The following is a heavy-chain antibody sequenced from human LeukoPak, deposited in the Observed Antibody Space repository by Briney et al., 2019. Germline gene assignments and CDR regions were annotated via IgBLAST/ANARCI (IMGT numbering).Heavy chain of an antibody. V-gene: IGHV3-53*01. J-gene: IGHJ4*02. CDR1: GFTVSSNY. CDR3: ARGGWLQSWDY. Sequence: GGSLRPSCAASGFTVSSNYMSWVRQAPGKGLEWVSVIYSGGSTYYADSVKGRFTISRDNSKNTLYLQMNSLRAEDTAVYYCARGGWLQSWDYWGQGTLVTVSS. CDR2: IYSGGST. D-gene: IGHD5-24*01.